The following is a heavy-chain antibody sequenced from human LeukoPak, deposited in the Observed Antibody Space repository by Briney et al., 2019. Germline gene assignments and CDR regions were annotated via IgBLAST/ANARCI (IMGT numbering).Heavy chain of an antibody. V-gene: IGHV3-9*01. Sequence: GGSLRLSCAASGFTFDDYAMHWVRQAPGKGLEWVSGVSWNGGDIFYADSAKGRFTMSRDNAKSSLYLQMNSLRTEDTALYYCARGGDSSDCDYWGQGTLVTVSS. J-gene: IGHJ4*02. CDR1: GFTFDDYA. CDR3: ARGGDSSDCDY. CDR2: VSWNGGDI. D-gene: IGHD6-19*01.